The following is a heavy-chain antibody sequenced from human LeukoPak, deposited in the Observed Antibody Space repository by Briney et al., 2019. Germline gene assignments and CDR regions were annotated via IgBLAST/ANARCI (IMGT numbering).Heavy chain of an antibody. V-gene: IGHV3-15*01. J-gene: IGHJ4*02. CDR3: TTNPAAAGGY. Sequence: AGSLRLSCAASGFTFSRAWMSWVRQAPGKGLDRDGRGKTKGEGETTDYAAPVKGRFTILRAYSENSLYIQMSSLATEDTAVYYCTTNPAAAGGYWGQGTVVTVSS. CDR2: GKTKGEGETT. D-gene: IGHD3-10*01. CDR1: GFTFSRAW.